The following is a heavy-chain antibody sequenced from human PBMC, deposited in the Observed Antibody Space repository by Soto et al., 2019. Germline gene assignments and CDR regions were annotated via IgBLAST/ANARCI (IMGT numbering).Heavy chain of an antibody. J-gene: IGHJ3*02. CDR2: IYPGDSDT. V-gene: IGHV5-51*01. CDR3: ARQEYSSSWFDAFDS. Sequence: GESLKISCKGSGYSFTSYWIGWVRQMPGKGLEWMGIIYPGDSDTRYSPSFQGQVTISADKSISTAYLQWSSLKASDTAMYYFARQEYSSSWFDAFDSWGQGTMVTVSS. CDR1: GYSFTSYW. D-gene: IGHD6-13*01.